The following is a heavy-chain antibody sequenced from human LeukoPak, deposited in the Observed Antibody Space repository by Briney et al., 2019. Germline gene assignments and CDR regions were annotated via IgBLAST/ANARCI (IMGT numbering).Heavy chain of an antibody. CDR2: INPNSGGT. CDR1: GYTFTGYY. J-gene: IGHJ4*02. Sequence: ASVKVSCKASGYTFTGYYMHWVRQAPGQGLEWMGWINPNSGGTNYAQKFQGRVTMTRDTSISTAYMELSRLRSDDTAVYYCARVVTMVRGVIELGYWGQGTLVTVSS. V-gene: IGHV1-2*02. CDR3: ARVVTMVRGVIELGY. D-gene: IGHD3-10*01.